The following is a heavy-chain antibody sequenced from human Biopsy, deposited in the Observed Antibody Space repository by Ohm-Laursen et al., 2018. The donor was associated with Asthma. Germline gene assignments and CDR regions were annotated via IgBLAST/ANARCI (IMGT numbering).Heavy chain of an antibody. CDR1: GFSFSNFA. J-gene: IGHJ3*02. V-gene: IGHV3-30*01. CDR3: VRDGTDDAFDI. D-gene: IGHD1-1*01. CDR2: ISKDASTQ. Sequence: SLRPSCTATGFSFSNFAIHWVRQAPGKGLEWVGVISKDASTQDYADSVKGRFTMARDNSKNTLDLQMNSLREEDTAVYYCVRDGTDDAFDIWGQGTVVSVSS.